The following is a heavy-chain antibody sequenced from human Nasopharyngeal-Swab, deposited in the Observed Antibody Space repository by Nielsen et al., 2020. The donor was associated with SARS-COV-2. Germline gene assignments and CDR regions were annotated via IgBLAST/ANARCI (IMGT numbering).Heavy chain of an antibody. CDR1: GYTLTELS. Sequence: ASVKVSCKVSGYTLTELSMHWVRQAPGQGLEWMGGFDPEDGETIYAQKFQGRVTMTADTSTDTAYMELSSLRSEDTAVHYCATGAAVAGTPISYYYYYGMDVWGQGTTVTVSS. V-gene: IGHV1-24*01. CDR2: FDPEDGET. J-gene: IGHJ6*02. D-gene: IGHD6-19*01. CDR3: ATGAAVAGTPISYYYYYGMDV.